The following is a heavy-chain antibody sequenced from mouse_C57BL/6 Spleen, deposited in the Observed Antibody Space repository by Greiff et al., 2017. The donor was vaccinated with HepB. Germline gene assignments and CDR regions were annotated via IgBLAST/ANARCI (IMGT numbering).Heavy chain of an antibody. J-gene: IGHJ2*01. Sequence: VQLQQPGAELVKPGASVKMSCKASGYTFTSYWITWVKQRPGQGLEWIGDIYPGSGSTNYNEKFKSKATLTVDTSSSTAYMQLSSLTSEDSAVYYCARASYYSNYLYYFDYWGQGTTLTVSS. CDR3: ARASYYSNYLYYFDY. CDR1: GYTFTSYW. V-gene: IGHV1-55*01. CDR2: IYPGSGST. D-gene: IGHD2-5*01.